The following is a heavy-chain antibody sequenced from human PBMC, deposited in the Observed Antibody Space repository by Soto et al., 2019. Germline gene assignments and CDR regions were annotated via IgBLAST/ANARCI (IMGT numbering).Heavy chain of an antibody. CDR1: GGSISSGGYS. J-gene: IGHJ4*02. CDR3: DSSGQPY. CDR2: MYHSGST. Sequence: TSETLSLTCAVSGGSISSGGYSWSWIRQPPGKGLEWIGYMYHSGSTYYNPSLKSRVTISIDRSKNQFSLKLSSVTAADTAVYYYDSSGQPYWGQGTLVTVSS. V-gene: IGHV4-30-2*01. D-gene: IGHD3-22*01.